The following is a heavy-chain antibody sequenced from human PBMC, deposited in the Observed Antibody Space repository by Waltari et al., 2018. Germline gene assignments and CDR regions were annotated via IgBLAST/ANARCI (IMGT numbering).Heavy chain of an antibody. V-gene: IGHV4-34*01. CDR1: GGSFRGYY. CDR2: INHSGST. CDR3: ARVRYFDWQDAFDI. D-gene: IGHD3-9*01. J-gene: IGHJ3*02. Sequence: QVQLQQWGAGLLKPSETLSITCAVSGGSFRGYYWSWIGQPPGKGLEWIGEINHSGSTNYNPSLKSRVTISVDTSKNQFSLKLSSVTAADTAVYYCARVRYFDWQDAFDIWGQGTMVTVSS.